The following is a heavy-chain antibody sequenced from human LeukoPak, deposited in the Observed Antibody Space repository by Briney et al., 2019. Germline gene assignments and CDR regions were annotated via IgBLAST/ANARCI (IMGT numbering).Heavy chain of an antibody. Sequence: PSETLSLTCTVSGGSISSYYWSWIRQPAGKGLEWIGRIYTSGSTNYNPSLKSRVTMSVDTSKNQFSLKLSSVTAADTAVYYCAGDPGYCSSTSCYNYCYYMDVWGKGTTVTVSS. CDR1: GGSISSYY. V-gene: IGHV4-4*07. CDR2: IYTSGST. J-gene: IGHJ6*03. CDR3: AGDPGYCSSTSCYNYCYYMDV. D-gene: IGHD2-2*02.